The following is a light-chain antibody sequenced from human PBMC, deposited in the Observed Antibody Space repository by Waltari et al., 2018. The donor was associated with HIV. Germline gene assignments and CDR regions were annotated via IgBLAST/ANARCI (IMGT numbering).Light chain of an antibody. CDR2: GAS. CDR1: QGIRNY. J-gene: IGKJ3*01. V-gene: IGKV1-9*01. CDR3: QQEKSFPLT. Sequence: IVLTHSPPSLYASVGDRATISCRASQGIRNYLAWFHQKPGRAPKLLIYGASTLQSAVPPRFSASGSGTQFTLTINSLQPEDFGTYYCQQEKSFPLTFGPGT.